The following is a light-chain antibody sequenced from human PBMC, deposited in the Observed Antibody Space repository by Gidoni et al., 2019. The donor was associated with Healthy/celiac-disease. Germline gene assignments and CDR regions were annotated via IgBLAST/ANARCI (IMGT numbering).Light chain of an antibody. Sequence: EIVLTQSPATLSLSPGGRASPSCRARQRVSSYLAWYQQKPGQAPRLVIYEASTRATGIPARFSGSGSGTDSTLTTSRLESEVFAGYYCQQRSNWTTFGQGTKVEIK. J-gene: IGKJ1*01. CDR2: EAS. CDR3: QQRSNWTT. CDR1: QRVSSY. V-gene: IGKV3-11*01.